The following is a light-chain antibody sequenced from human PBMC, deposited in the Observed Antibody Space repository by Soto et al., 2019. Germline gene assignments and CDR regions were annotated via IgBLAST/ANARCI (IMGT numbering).Light chain of an antibody. CDR3: QQYGGSPGT. J-gene: IGKJ1*01. Sequence: EIVLTQSPGTLSLSPGERATLSCRASQSVSSIYLAWYQQKPGQAPRLLIYGASSRATGIPDRFSGSGSGTDFTLTITRLEPEDFAMYYCQQYGGSPGTFGQGTKVDIK. CDR2: GAS. V-gene: IGKV3-20*01. CDR1: QSVSSIY.